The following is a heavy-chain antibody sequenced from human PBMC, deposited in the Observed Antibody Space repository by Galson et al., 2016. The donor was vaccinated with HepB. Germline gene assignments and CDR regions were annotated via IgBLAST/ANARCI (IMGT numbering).Heavy chain of an antibody. J-gene: IGHJ1*01. CDR2: INHSGII. D-gene: IGHD5-18*01. CDR3: ARSGYGYGAYFQH. CDR1: AGSFSGYY. Sequence: SETLSLTCSFSAGSFSGYYWSWIRQSPGKGLEWIGEINHSGIIDYNPSLKSRVTIPVDTSKNHFSLRLSSVTAADTAVYFCARSGYGYGAYFQHWGQSTLVTVSS. V-gene: IGHV4-34*01.